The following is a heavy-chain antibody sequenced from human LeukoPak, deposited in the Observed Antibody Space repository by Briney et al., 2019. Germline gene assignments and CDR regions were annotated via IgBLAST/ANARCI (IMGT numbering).Heavy chain of an antibody. Sequence: SETLSLTCTVSGGSISSSSYYWGWTRQPPGKGLEWIGSIYYSGSTYYNPSLKGRVTISVDTSKNKFSLKLSSVTAADTAVYYCARQPITTWFGEFLDYWGQGTLVTVSS. CDR2: IYYSGST. CDR3: ARQPITTWFGEFLDY. D-gene: IGHD3-10*01. CDR1: GGSISSSSYY. V-gene: IGHV4-39*01. J-gene: IGHJ4*02.